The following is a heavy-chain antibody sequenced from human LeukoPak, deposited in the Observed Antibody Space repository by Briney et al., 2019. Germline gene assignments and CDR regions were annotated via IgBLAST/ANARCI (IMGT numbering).Heavy chain of an antibody. D-gene: IGHD4-17*01. Sequence: PSETLSLTCTVSSGSISSSIHLWAWIRQPPGKGLEWIGSISYSGRTYDNPSLKRRLTMSVDTSKNQFSLNLSSATAADTAVYYCARFSSVTSAFDVWGQGTQGTVSS. CDR3: ARFSSVTSAFDV. CDR1: SGSISSSIHL. CDR2: ISYSGRT. V-gene: IGHV4-39*01. J-gene: IGHJ3*01.